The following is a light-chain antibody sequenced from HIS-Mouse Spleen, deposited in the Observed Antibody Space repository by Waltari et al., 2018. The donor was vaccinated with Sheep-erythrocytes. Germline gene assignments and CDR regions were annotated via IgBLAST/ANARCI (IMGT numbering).Light chain of an antibody. J-gene: IGLJ1*01. CDR3: CSYAGSYNHV. Sequence: QSALTQPRSVSGSPGQSVTIPCTGTRTAFGGYNYVSWYQQHPGKAPKLMIYDVSKRPSGVPDRFSGSKSGNTASLTISGLQAEDEADYYCCSYAGSYNHVFATGTKVTVL. CDR2: DVS. V-gene: IGLV2-11*01. CDR1: RTAFGGYNY.